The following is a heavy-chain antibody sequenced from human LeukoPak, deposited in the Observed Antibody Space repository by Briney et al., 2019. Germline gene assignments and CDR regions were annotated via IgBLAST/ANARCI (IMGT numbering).Heavy chain of an antibody. CDR2: IKQDGSEK. V-gene: IGHV3-7*03. CDR1: GFTFSDYY. Sequence: GGSLRLSCAASGFTFSDYYMSWIRQAPGKGLEWVANIKQDGSEKYYVDSVKGRFTISRDNAKNSLYLQMNSLRAEDTAVYYCARQMDYYGSGSYYNAVSNDYWGQGTLVTVSS. D-gene: IGHD3-10*01. J-gene: IGHJ4*02. CDR3: ARQMDYYGSGSYYNAVSNDY.